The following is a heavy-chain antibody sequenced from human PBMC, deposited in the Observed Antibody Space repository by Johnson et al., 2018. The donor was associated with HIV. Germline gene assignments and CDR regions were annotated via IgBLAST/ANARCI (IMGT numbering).Heavy chain of an antibody. V-gene: IGHV3-20*04. D-gene: IGHD3-22*01. J-gene: IGHJ3*02. CDR1: GFTFDDYG. Sequence: MQLVESGGGVVRPGGSLRLSCAASGFTFDDYGMSWVRQAPGKGLEWVSGINWNGGSTDYADSVKGRFTISRDNAKNSLFLQMNSLRAEDTALYSCARYRGYWDAFDIWGQGTVVTVSS. CDR2: INWNGGST. CDR3: ARYRGYWDAFDI.